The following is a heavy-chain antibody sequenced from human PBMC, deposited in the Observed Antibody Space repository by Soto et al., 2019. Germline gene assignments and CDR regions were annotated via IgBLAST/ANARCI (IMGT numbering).Heavy chain of an antibody. CDR1: GGSFSDYY. Sequence: SETLSLTCAVYGGSFSDYYWSWIRQPPGKGLEWIGEINHSGSTNYNPSLKSRVTISVDTSKNQFSLKLSSMTAADTAVYYCARGDYGDYFYYYGMDVWGQGTTVT. CDR3: ARGDYGDYFYYYGMDV. D-gene: IGHD4-17*01. CDR2: INHSGST. V-gene: IGHV4-34*01. J-gene: IGHJ6*02.